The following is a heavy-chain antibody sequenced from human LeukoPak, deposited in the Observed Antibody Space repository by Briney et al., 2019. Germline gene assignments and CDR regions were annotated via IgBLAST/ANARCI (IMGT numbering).Heavy chain of an antibody. CDR3: ARELSTVTNTWYYYYYYGMDA. V-gene: IGHV7-4-1*02. CDR1: GYTFTSYA. J-gene: IGHJ6*02. Sequence: ASVKVSCKASGYTFTSYAMNWVRLAPGQGLEWMGWINTNTGNPTYAQGFTGRFVFSLDTSVSTAYLQISSLKAEDTAVYYCARELSTVTNTWYYYYYYGMDAWGQGTTVTVSS. D-gene: IGHD4-11*01. CDR2: INTNTGNP.